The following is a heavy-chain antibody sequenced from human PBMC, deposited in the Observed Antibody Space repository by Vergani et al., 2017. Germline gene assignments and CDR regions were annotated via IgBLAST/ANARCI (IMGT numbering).Heavy chain of an antibody. V-gene: IGHV3-23*01. CDR1: GFTFSSHA. CDR2: IKNTGDST. Sequence: EVQLLQSEGDVVQPGGSLRLSCVASGFTFSSHAMSWVRQGHGQGLEWVSSIKNTGDSTNYADSVKGRFTISRDNSKNTLYLEMNSLRAEDTAVYYCAMDCGPWDIVLGGNYWGQGTLVTVSS. J-gene: IGHJ4*02. D-gene: IGHD2-2*01. CDR3: AMDCGPWDIVLGGNY.